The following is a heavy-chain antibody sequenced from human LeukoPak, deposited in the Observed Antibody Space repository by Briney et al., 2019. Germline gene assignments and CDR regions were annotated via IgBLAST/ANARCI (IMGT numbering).Heavy chain of an antibody. D-gene: IGHD1-7*01. Sequence: PGGSLRLSCAASGFTFNYAWMSWVRQVPGKGLEWVGQTVSEIDGGTTDYAAPVKGRFTISRDDSKSTLYLQMNSLKIEDTAVYYCTTDEDWNYARRDVWGQGATVIVSS. CDR1: GFTFNYAW. CDR3: TTDEDWNYARRDV. CDR2: TVSEIDGGTT. J-gene: IGHJ6*02. V-gene: IGHV3-15*04.